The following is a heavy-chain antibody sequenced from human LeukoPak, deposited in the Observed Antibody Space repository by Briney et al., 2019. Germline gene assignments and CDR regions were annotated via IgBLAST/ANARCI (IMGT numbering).Heavy chain of an antibody. CDR2: IYHSGST. Sequence: PSETLSLTCAVYGGSFSGYYWSWIRQPPGKGLEWIGYIYHSGSTYYNPSLKGRVTISVDRSKNQFSLKLSSVTAADTAVYYCVRAGPRYYYYGMDVWGQGTTVTVSS. J-gene: IGHJ6*02. V-gene: IGHV4-34*01. CDR3: VRAGPRYYYYGMDV. CDR1: GGSFSGYY.